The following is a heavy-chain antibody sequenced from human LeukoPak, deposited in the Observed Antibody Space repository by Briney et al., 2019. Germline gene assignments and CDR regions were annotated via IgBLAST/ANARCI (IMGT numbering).Heavy chain of an antibody. CDR2: ISSSSGYI. D-gene: IGHD2-21*02. J-gene: IGHJ6*02. V-gene: IGHV3-21*01. CDR3: VVTRREDYYYYSMDV. CDR1: GFTFSSYS. Sequence: GGSLRLSCAASGFTFSSYSMNWVRQAPGKGLEWVSSISSSSGYIYYADSVKGRFTISRDNAKNSLYLQMNSLRAEDTAVYYCVVTRREDYYYYSMDVWGQGTTVTVSS.